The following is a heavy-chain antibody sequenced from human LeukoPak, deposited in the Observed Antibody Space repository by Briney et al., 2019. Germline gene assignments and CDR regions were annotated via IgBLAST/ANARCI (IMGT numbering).Heavy chain of an antibody. V-gene: IGHV3-66*01. CDR3: ARSIQLWEPFDY. CDR1: GFTFGSYW. D-gene: IGHD5-18*01. J-gene: IGHJ4*02. Sequence: PGGSLRLSCAASGFTFGSYWMHWVRQAPGKGLEWVSVIYTGGSTYYADSVKGRFTISRDNSKNTLYLQMNSLRAEDTAVYYCARSIQLWEPFDYWGQGTLVTVSS. CDR2: IYTGGST.